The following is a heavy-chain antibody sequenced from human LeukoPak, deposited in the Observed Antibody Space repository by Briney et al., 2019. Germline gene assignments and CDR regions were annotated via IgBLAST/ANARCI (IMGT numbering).Heavy chain of an antibody. CDR2: INPSGGST. CDR3: ASGKARQWLDGPGY. CDR1: GYTFTSYG. V-gene: IGHV1-46*01. Sequence: ASVKVSCKASGYTFTSYGISWVRQAPGQGLEWMGIINPSGGSTNYAQKFQGRVTMTRDTSTSTVYMELSSLRSEDTAVYYCASGKARQWLDGPGYWGQGTLVTVSS. J-gene: IGHJ4*02. D-gene: IGHD6-19*01.